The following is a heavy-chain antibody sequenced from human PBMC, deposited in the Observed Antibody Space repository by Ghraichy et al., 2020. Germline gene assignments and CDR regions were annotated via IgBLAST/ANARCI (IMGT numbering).Heavy chain of an antibody. J-gene: IGHJ6*03. V-gene: IGHV6-1*01. CDR3: ARAIAVAGPHYYYYYYMDV. D-gene: IGHD6-19*01. CDR1: GDSVSSNSAA. CDR2: TYYRSKWYN. Sequence: SQTLSLTCAISGDSVSSNSAAWNWIRQSPSRGLEWLGRTYYRSKWYNDYAVSVKSRITINPDTSKNQFSLQLNSVTPEDTAVYYCARAIAVAGPHYYYYYYMDVWGKGTTVTVSS.